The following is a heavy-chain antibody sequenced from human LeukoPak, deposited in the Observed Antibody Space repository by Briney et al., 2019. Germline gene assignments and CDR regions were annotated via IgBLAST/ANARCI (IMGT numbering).Heavy chain of an antibody. V-gene: IGHV3-21*01. D-gene: IGHD5-18*01. CDR3: ARPRGYSYGYGPYYYYGMDV. CDR2: ISSSSSYV. J-gene: IGHJ6*02. CDR1: GFTFSSYA. Sequence: GGSLRLSCAASGFTFSSYAMSWVRQAPGKGLEWVSSISSSSSYVYYADSVKGRFTISRDNAKNSLYLQMNSLRAEDTAVYYCARPRGYSYGYGPYYYYGMDVWGQGTTVTVSS.